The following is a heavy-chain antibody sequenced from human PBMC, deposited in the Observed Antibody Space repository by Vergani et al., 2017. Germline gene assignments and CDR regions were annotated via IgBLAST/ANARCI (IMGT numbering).Heavy chain of an antibody. J-gene: IGHJ3*02. Sequence: QAQLQESGPRLVKPSQTLSLTCSFSGGSLDIHSQTWGWIRQPAGEGLEWIGLIDVKGNSNFSPSLASRLTMSADASRGRFSLNLRSVTTSATAVYYCVRVLHTSYFLGAFDIWGQGIKVTVSS. D-gene: IGHD2-21*01. CDR1: GGSLDIHSQT. CDR2: IDVKGNS. V-gene: IGHV4-61*02. CDR3: VRVLHTSYFLGAFDI.